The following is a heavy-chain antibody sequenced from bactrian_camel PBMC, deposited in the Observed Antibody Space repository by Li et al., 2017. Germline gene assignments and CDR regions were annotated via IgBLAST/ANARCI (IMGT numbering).Heavy chain of an antibody. Sequence: HVQLVESGGGSVQAGGSLRLSCAVSGKAFSTYCMGWYRQAPGKEREAVASIASDGSTDYAASVKGRFTISKDNAKNTLYLQLNSLKTEDTATYYCVKEFGTGINWYYDYWGQGTQVTVS. CDR2: IASDGST. J-gene: IGHJ4*01. V-gene: IGHV3S53*01. CDR3: VKEFGTGINWYYDY. CDR1: GKAFSTYC. D-gene: IGHD6*01.